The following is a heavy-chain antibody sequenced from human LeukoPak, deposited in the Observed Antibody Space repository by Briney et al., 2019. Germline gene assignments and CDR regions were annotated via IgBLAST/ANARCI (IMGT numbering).Heavy chain of an antibody. V-gene: IGHV3-43*01. CDR3: AKEGRWLHSSPGWYFDL. CDR1: GFTFDDYT. J-gene: IGHJ2*01. D-gene: IGHD5-24*01. Sequence: GGSLRLSCAASGFTFDDYTMHWVRQAPGKGLEWVSLISWDGGSTYYADSVKGRFTISRDNNKNSLYLQMNSLRTEDTALYYCAKEGRWLHSSPGWYFDLWGRGTLVTVSS. CDR2: ISWDGGST.